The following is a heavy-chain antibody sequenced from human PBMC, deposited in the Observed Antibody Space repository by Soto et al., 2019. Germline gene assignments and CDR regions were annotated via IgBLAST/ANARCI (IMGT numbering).Heavy chain of an antibody. CDR2: VEYNGCT. Sequence: QVHLQESGPGLVKPSETLSLTCTVSGASVSNGGYHWGGYHWSWIRQPPGEGLEWIGNVEYNGCTKCNPSLKSRVTMSADTSKNQLSLRLNSVTPADTAIYYCAVYLRGAGGDGYWGQGTLVTVSS. V-gene: IGHV4-61*08. J-gene: IGHJ4*02. CDR1: GASVSNGGYH. D-gene: IGHD3-10*02. CDR3: AVYLRGAGGDGY.